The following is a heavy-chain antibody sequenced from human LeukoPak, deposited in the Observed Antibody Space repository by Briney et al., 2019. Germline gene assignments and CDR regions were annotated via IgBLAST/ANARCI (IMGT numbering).Heavy chain of an antibody. D-gene: IGHD3-22*01. Sequence: GGSLRLSCAASGFTFSTYGMHWIRQAPGKGLEWVAFIRYDGDNKYYADSVKGRFTISRDNAKNSLYLQMNSLRAEDTAVYYCARDRVGSGYYFDSWGRGTLVTVSS. J-gene: IGHJ4*02. V-gene: IGHV3-30*02. CDR1: GFTFSTYG. CDR2: IRYDGDNK. CDR3: ARDRVGSGYYFDS.